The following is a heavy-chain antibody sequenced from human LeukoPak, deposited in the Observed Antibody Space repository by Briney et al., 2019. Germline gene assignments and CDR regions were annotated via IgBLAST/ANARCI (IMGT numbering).Heavy chain of an antibody. J-gene: IGHJ3*02. D-gene: IGHD2-15*01. V-gene: IGHV4-34*01. CDR2: INHSGFT. CDR1: GGSFSGYY. CDR3: ARDLGYCSGGSCSNDAFDI. Sequence: SETLSLTCAVYGGSFSGYYWSWIRQPPGKGLEWIGEINHSGFTNYNPSLKSRVTISVDTSKNQFSLKLSSVTAADTAVYYCARDLGYCSGGSCSNDAFDIWGQGTMVTVSS.